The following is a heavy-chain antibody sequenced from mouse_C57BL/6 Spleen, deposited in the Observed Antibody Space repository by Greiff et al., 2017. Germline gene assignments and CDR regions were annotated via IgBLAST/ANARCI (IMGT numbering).Heavy chain of an antibody. CDR1: GFTFTDYY. D-gene: IGHD2-4*01. Sequence: EVMLMESGGGLVQPGGSLSLSCAASGFTFTDYYMSWVRQPPGKALEWLGFIRNKANGYTTEYSASVKGRFTISRDNSQSILYLQMNALRAEDSATYYCARSPSYDYGSWFAYWGQGTLVTVSA. CDR3: ARSPSYDYGSWFAY. V-gene: IGHV7-3*01. J-gene: IGHJ3*01. CDR2: IRNKANGYTT.